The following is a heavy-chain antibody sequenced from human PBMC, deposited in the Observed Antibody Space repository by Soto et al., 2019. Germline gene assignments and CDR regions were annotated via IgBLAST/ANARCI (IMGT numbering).Heavy chain of an antibody. J-gene: IGHJ3*02. D-gene: IGHD3-22*01. CDR2: ISAYNGNT. CDR1: GYTFTSYG. CDR3: AREAPWDSSGYYDAFDI. Sequence: QVQLVQSGAEVKKPGASVKVSCKASGYTFTSYGISWVRQAPGQGLEWMGWISAYNGNTNYAQKLQGRVTMTTDTSTSTAYMELRSLRSDDTAVYYCAREAPWDSSGYYDAFDIWGQGTMVTVSS. V-gene: IGHV1-18*01.